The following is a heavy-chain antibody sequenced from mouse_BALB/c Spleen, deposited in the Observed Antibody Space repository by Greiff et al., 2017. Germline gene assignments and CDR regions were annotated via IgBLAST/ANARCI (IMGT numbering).Heavy chain of an antibody. Sequence: QVQLKQSGAELARPGASVKMSCKASGYTFTSYTMHWVKQRPGQGLEWIGYINPSSGYTNYNQKFKDKATLTADKSSSTAYMQLSSLTSEDSAVYYCARFYYGNYDYYAMDYWGQGTSVTVSS. CDR2: INPSSGYT. CDR1: GYTFTSYT. CDR3: ARFYYGNYDYYAMDY. J-gene: IGHJ4*01. D-gene: IGHD2-1*01. V-gene: IGHV1-4*01.